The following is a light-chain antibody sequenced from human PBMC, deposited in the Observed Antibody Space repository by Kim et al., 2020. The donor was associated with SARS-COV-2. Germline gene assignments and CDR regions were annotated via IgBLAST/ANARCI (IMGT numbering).Light chain of an antibody. CDR1: SSDIGTYNY. Sequence: GQSVTISCTGSSSDIGTYNYVSWYHQHPGKVPKLIIYELIKRPSGVPDRFSGSKSGNTASLTVSGLQAEEEGDYYCSSYTGSNNVLFGGGTQLTVL. CDR2: ELI. V-gene: IGLV2-8*01. J-gene: IGLJ2*01. CDR3: SSYTGSNNVL.